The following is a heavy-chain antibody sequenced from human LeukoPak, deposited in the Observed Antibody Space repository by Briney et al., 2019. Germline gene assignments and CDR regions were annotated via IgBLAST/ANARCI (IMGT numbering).Heavy chain of an antibody. D-gene: IGHD1-26*01. Sequence: ASVKVSCKASGYTFTTYGISWVRQAPGQGLDWMGWISRDNSNRNYAQKLQDRLTMTTDTSTSTAYMELRSLKSDDTAIYYCARDSYSGTYPPAYWGQGTLVTVSS. CDR2: ISRDNSNR. CDR1: GYTFTTYG. V-gene: IGHV1-18*01. CDR3: ARDSYSGTYPPAY. J-gene: IGHJ4*02.